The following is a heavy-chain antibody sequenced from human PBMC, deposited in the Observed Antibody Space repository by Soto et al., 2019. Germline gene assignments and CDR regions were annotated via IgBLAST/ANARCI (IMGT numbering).Heavy chain of an antibody. J-gene: IGHJ4*02. CDR2: INPNSGGT. D-gene: IGHD1-1*01. V-gene: IGHV1-2*02. CDR3: ARGRTGTTSYFDH. Sequence: QVQLVQAGAEVKKPGASVKVSCKASGYTFTRYYLHWVRQAPGQGLEWMGWINPNSGGTNYAQKFQDRVTMTRDTSISTAYMELSSLRSDDTAVYYCARGRTGTTSYFDHWGQGNLVTVSS. CDR1: GYTFTRYY.